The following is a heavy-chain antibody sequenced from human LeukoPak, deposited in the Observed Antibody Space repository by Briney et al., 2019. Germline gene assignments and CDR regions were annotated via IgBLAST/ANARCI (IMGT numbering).Heavy chain of an antibody. V-gene: IGHV1-69-2*01. CDR3: AAIRYNYGKSF. J-gene: IGHJ4*02. CDR1: GYTFTTYF. D-gene: IGHD3-10*01. CDR2: VDPEDGEV. Sequence: ASVKISCKTSGYTFTTYFIHWVQQAPGKGLKWVGRVDPEDGEVIYGEKFQGRVTINADTSTDTSYLELTSLRTEDTAVVYCAAIRYNYGKSFWGQGTLVTVSS.